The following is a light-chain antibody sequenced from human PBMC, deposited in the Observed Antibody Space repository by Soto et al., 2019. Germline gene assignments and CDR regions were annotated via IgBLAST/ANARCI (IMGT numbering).Light chain of an antibody. J-gene: IGLJ3*02. CDR2: FSSDGSH. CDR1: SGHSDYA. V-gene: IGLV4-69*01. CDR3: QTWGTAIRV. Sequence: QPVLTQSPSASASLGASVKLTCTLSSGHSDYAIAWHQQQPERGPRFLMKFSSDGSHKRGDGIPDRFSGSASGAERYLTISSLQSEDEADYYCQTWGTAIRVFGGGTKLTVL.